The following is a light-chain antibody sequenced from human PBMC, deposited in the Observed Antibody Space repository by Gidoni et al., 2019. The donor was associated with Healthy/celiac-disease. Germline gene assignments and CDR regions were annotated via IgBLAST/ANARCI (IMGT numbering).Light chain of an antibody. CDR1: SSDVGGYYY. V-gene: IGLV2-14*01. CDR2: EVS. J-gene: IGLJ1*01. Sequence: QSAPTQPASVSASPGQTTTISCTGTSSDVGGYYYVSWYQQHPGQAPKLMIYEVSNRPSGVSNRFSGSKSGNTASLTISGLQAEDEADYYCSSYTSSSTLGYVFGTGTKITVL. CDR3: SSYTSSSTLGYV.